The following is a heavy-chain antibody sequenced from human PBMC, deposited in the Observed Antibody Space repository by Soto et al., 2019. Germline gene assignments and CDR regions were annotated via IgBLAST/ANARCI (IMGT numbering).Heavy chain of an antibody. V-gene: IGHV1-18*01. J-gene: IGHJ3*02. CDR3: ARVPIDNYCSGGSCYSVAGAFDI. CDR2: ISAYNGNT. CDR1: GYTFTSYG. D-gene: IGHD2-15*01. Sequence: ASVKVSCKASGYTFTSYGISWVRQAPGQGLEWMGWISAYNGNTNYAQKLQGRVTMTTDTSTSTAYMELRSLISDDTAVYYCARVPIDNYCSGGSCYSVAGAFDIWG.